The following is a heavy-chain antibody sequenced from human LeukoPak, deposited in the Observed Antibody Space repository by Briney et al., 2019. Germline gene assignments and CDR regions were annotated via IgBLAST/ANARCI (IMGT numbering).Heavy chain of an antibody. J-gene: IGHJ3*02. CDR3: ARGLSGTWDAFDI. V-gene: IGHV4-59*01. D-gene: IGHD1-7*01. Sequence: PSETLSLTCTVSGGSISSYYWSWIWQPPGKGLERIGYIYYSGSTNYNPSLKSRVTISVDTSKNQFSLKLSSVTAADTAVYYCARGLSGTWDAFDIWGQGTMVTVSS. CDR1: GGSISSYY. CDR2: IYYSGST.